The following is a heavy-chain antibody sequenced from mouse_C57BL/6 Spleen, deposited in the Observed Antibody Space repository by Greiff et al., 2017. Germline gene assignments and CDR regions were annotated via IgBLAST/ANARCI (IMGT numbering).Heavy chain of an antibody. V-gene: IGHV1-15*01. J-gene: IGHJ4*01. CDR1: GYTFTDYE. CDR3: TSSRLNYAMDY. Sequence: QVQLKESGAELVRPGASVTLSCKASGYTFTDYEMHWVKQTPVHGLEWIGAIDPETGGTAYNQKFKGKAILTADKSSSTAYMELRSLTSEDSAVYYCTSSRLNYAMDYWGQGTSGTVSS. CDR2: IDPETGGT.